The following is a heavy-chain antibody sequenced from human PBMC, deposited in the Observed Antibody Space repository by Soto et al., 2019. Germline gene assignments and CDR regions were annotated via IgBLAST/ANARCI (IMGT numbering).Heavy chain of an antibody. CDR1: GYTLTELS. CDR3: AITMIVVVNSGTPFDY. CDR2: FDPEDGET. D-gene: IGHD3-22*01. V-gene: IGHV1-24*01. Sequence: QVQLVQSGAEVKKPGASVKVSCKVSGYTLTELSMHWVRQAPGKGLEWRGGFDPEDGETIYAQKFQGRVTMTEDTSTYTAYMELSSLRSEDTAVYYCAITMIVVVNSGTPFDYWGQGTLVTVSS. J-gene: IGHJ4*02.